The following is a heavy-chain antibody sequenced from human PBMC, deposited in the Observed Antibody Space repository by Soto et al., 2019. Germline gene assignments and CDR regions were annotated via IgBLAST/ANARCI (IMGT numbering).Heavy chain of an antibody. J-gene: IGHJ6*03. CDR3: AKRSVVVAALHYYSYYMDV. CDR2: ANPDGSEK. D-gene: IGHD2-15*01. CDR1: GFTISTYW. V-gene: IGHV3-7*05. Sequence: GGSLRLSCAVSGFTISTYWMIWVRQAPGKGLEWVASANPDGSEKYYVDSVKGRFAISRDNAKNSLYLQMNSLRVEDTAVYYCAKRSVVVAALHYYSYYMDVWGTGTTVTV.